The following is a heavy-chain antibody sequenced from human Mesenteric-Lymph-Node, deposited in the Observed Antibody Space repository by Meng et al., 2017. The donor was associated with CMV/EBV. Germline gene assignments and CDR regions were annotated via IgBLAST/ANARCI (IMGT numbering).Heavy chain of an antibody. D-gene: IGHD3-3*01. CDR2: INHSGST. Sequence: GYYWSWIRQPPGTGLEWIGEINHSGSTNYNPSLKSRVTISVDTSKNQFSLKLSSVTAADTAVYYCAGETHYDFWSGFHGSGFAFDIWGQGTMVTVSS. V-gene: IGHV4-34*01. J-gene: IGHJ3*02. CDR1: GYY. CDR3: AGETHYDFWSGFHGSGFAFDI.